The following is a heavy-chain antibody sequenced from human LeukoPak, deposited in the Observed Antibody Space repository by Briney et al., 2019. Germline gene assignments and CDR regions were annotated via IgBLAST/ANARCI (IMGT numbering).Heavy chain of an antibody. D-gene: IGHD3-10*01. CDR2: ISSSSYI. Sequence: GGSLRLSCAASGFTFSSYSMNWVRQAPGKGLEWVSSISSSSYIYYADSVKGRFTISRDNAKNSLYLQMNSLRAEDTAVYYCAREGTSTNYYGSGSYFDYWGQGTLVTVSS. CDR1: GFTFSSYS. V-gene: IGHV3-21*01. J-gene: IGHJ4*02. CDR3: AREGTSTNYYGSGSYFDY.